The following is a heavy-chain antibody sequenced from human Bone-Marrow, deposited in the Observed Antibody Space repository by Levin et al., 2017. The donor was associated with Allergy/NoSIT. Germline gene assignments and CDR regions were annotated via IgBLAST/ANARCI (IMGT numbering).Heavy chain of an antibody. Sequence: LSLTCAASGFSFSASSMNWVRQVPGKGLEWISYISSTTTYYSDSVKGRFTISRDNAKNSLYLQLNSLRPDDTAVYYCARLAVAGTGTFDFWGQGTMVIVSS. V-gene: IGHV3-48*01. J-gene: IGHJ3*01. CDR2: ISSTTT. CDR3: ARLAVAGTGTFDF. D-gene: IGHD6-19*01. CDR1: GFSFSASS.